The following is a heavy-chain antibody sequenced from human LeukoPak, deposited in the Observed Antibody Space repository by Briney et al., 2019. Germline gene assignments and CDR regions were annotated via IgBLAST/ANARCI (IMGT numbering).Heavy chain of an antibody. CDR2: INPNSGGT. J-gene: IGHJ4*02. CDR1: GYTFTGYY. Sequence: ASVKVSCKASGYTFTGYYMHWVRQAPGQGLEWMGWINPNSGGTNYAQKFQGRVTMTRDTSISTAYMELSRLRSDDTAVYYCARHYYDSSGYGYWSQGTLVTVSS. D-gene: IGHD3-22*01. V-gene: IGHV1-2*02. CDR3: ARHYYDSSGYGY.